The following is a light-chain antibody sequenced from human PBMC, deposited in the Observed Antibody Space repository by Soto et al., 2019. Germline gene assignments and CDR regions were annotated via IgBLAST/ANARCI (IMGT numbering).Light chain of an antibody. CDR3: QQRSNWPPGCT. CDR1: QSVSSY. V-gene: IGKV3-11*01. J-gene: IGKJ2*02. CDR2: DAS. Sequence: EIVLTQSPATLSLSPGERATLSCRASQSVSSYLAWYQQKPGQAPRLLIYDASNRATGIPARFSGSGSGTDFILTISSLEPEDFAVYYCQQRSNWPPGCTFGQGTKLEIK.